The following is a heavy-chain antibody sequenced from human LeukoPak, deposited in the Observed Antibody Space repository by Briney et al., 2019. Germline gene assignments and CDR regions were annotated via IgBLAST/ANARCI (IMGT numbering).Heavy chain of an antibody. J-gene: IGHJ4*02. D-gene: IGHD1-26*01. CDR3: ARDEVGATTEFDY. CDR2: ISSSSNYI. Sequence: PGGSLRLSCAASGFTFSSYSMNWVRQAPGKGLEWVSSISSSSNYIYYADSVKGRFTISRDNAKNSLYLQMNSLRAEDTAVYYCARDEVGATTEFDYWGQGTLVTVSS. CDR1: GFTFSSYS. V-gene: IGHV3-21*01.